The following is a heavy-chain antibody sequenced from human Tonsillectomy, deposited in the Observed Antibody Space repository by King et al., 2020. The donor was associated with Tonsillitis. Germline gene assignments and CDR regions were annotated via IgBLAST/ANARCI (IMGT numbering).Heavy chain of an antibody. CDR3: ARPMAGSSGYFDN. CDR2: MHYSGNT. CDR1: GDSVSTYY. J-gene: IGHJ4*02. V-gene: IGHV4-59*08. D-gene: IGHD6-19*01. Sequence: QLQESGPGLVKPSETLSLTCTFSGDSVSTYYWTWIRQSPGKGLEWIGYMHYSGNTNYNPSLKSRVTISGDRSKNQFSLELRSVTAADTAVYYCARPMAGSSGYFDNWGQGTLVTVSS.